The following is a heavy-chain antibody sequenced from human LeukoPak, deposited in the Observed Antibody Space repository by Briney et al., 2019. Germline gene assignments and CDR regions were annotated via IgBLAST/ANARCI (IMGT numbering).Heavy chain of an antibody. CDR1: GASISSYY. V-gene: IGHV4-59*08. CDR3: ARVVRWFDP. CDR2: IYYSGST. Sequence: SETLSLTCTVSGASISSYYWNWIRQPPGKGLEWIGYIYYSGSTYYNPSLKSRVTISVDTSKNQFSLKLSSVTAADTAVYYCARVVRWFDPWGQGTLVTVSS. J-gene: IGHJ5*02.